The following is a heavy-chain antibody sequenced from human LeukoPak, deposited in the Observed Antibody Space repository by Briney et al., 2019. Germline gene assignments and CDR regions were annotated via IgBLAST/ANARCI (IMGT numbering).Heavy chain of an antibody. V-gene: IGHV3-7*02. CDR1: GXTFSTYW. CDR3: AKPRPSYSSSWYDH. J-gene: IGHJ5*02. CDR2: IKQDGSEK. Sequence: GGSLRLSCAASGXTFSTYWVSWVRQAPGKGLEWVANIKQDGSEKYYVDSVRGRFTISRDNAKKSLYLEINTPRADDTAVYYCAKPRPSYSSSWYDHWGQGTLVTVSS. D-gene: IGHD6-13*01.